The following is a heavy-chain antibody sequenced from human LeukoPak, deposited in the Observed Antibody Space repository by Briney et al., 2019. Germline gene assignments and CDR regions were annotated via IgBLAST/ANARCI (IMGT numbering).Heavy chain of an antibody. Sequence: GGSLRLSCVAPGFTVSSNYMSWVRQAPGKGLEWVSLIYSGGGTLYADSVKGRFTISRDNSKNTVFLQMSSLRAEDTAVYHCARGAYDSSAYWAFDIWGQGTMVTVSS. D-gene: IGHD3-22*01. V-gene: IGHV3-53*01. CDR1: GFTVSSNY. CDR2: IYSGGGT. J-gene: IGHJ3*02. CDR3: ARGAYDSSAYWAFDI.